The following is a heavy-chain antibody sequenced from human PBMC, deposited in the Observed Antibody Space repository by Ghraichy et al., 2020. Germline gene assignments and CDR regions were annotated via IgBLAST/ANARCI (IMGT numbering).Heavy chain of an antibody. Sequence: SGPTLVKPTQTLTLTCTFSGFSLSTSGVGVGWIRQPPGKALEWLALIYWDDDKRYSPSLKSRLTITKDTSKNQVVLTMTNMDPVDTATYYCAHSPYYYGSGRSRNFDYWGQGTLVTVSS. CDR1: GFSLSTSGVG. CDR3: AHSPYYYGSGRSRNFDY. V-gene: IGHV2-5*02. D-gene: IGHD3-10*01. CDR2: IYWDDDK. J-gene: IGHJ4*02.